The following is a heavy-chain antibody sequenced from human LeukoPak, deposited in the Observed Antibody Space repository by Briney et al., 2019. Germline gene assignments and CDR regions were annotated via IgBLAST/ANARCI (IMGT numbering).Heavy chain of an antibody. J-gene: IGHJ5*02. Sequence: SETLSLTCAVYGGSISSYYWSWIRQPAGKGLEWIGRIYTSGSTNYNPSLKSRVTMSVDTSKNQFSLKLSSVTAADTAVYYCARDNWSASFDPWGQGTLVTVSS. V-gene: IGHV4-4*07. CDR2: IYTSGST. D-gene: IGHD1-20*01. CDR1: GGSISSYY. CDR3: ARDNWSASFDP.